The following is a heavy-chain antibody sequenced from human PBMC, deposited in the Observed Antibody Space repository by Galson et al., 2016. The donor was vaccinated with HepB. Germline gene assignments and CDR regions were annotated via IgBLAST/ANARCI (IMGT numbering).Heavy chain of an antibody. J-gene: IGHJ5*02. CDR2: ICRGGTT. D-gene: IGHD4-11*01. V-gene: IGHV4-30-2*01. CDR1: GDSISSGNYP. Sequence: TLSLTCAVSGDSISSGNYPWTWIRQPLGKGLEWIGYICRGGTTYYNPSLKPRVNMSVDKSQNHFSLQLSSVTAADTAVYYCARGTRGNSNYVGPWFDPWGQGILVTVSS. CDR3: ARGTRGNSNYVGPWFDP.